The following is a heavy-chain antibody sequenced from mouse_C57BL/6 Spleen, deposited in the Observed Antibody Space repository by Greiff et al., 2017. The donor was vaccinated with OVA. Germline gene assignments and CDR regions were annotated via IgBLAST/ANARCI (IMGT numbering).Heavy chain of an antibody. Sequence: QVQLQQPGAELVKPGASVKLSCKASGYTFTSYWMHWVKQRPGRGLEWIGRIDPNSGGTKYNEKFKSKATLTVDKPSSTAYMQLSSLTSEDSAVYYCARTITTVVVTRYLDYWGQGTTLTVSS. J-gene: IGHJ2*01. D-gene: IGHD1-1*01. V-gene: IGHV1-72*01. CDR3: ARTITTVVVTRYLDY. CDR1: GYTFTSYW. CDR2: IDPNSGGT.